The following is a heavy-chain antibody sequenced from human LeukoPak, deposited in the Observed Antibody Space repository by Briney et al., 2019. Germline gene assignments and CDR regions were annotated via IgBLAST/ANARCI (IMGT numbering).Heavy chain of an antibody. V-gene: IGHV3-21*01. J-gene: IGHJ4*02. CDR3: AREEDYYGSKGYFDY. CDR2: ISSSSSSYI. Sequence: GGSLRLSCAASGFTFSSYRMNWVRQAPGKGLEWVSSISSSSSSYIYYADSVKGRFTISRDNAKNSLYLQMNSLRDEDTAVYYCAREEDYYGSKGYFDYWGQGTLVTVSS. CDR1: GFTFSSYR. D-gene: IGHD3-10*01.